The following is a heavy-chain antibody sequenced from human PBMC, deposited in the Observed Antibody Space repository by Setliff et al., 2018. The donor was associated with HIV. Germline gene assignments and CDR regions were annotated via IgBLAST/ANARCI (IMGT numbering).Heavy chain of an antibody. D-gene: IGHD6-13*01. J-gene: IGHJ6*03. Sequence: PSETLSLTCTVSGGSISSNIYFWGWIRQPPGKGLEWIGSIYYSGSAYYNSSLRSRLTISVDTSKNQFSLKLSSVTAADTAVYYCARGRSRWTYYNYYYMDVWGKGTTVTVSS. CDR3: ARGRSRWTYYNYYYMDV. CDR1: GGSISSNIYF. V-gene: IGHV4-39*07. CDR2: IYYSGSA.